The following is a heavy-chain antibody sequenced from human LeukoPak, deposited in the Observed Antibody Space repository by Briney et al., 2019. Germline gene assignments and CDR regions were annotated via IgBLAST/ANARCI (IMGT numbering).Heavy chain of an antibody. CDR3: VRGLHDYGDSNYYFDQ. J-gene: IGHJ4*02. CDR2: IIKKAYGETT. Sequence: GRSLTLSCTPSGFIVGYDGGGWFRLPPGKGLEGICLIIKKAYGETTEYAAYVRGRFTISRDDAKSIAYLQMNSMTTEETVMYYCVRGLHDYGDSNYYFDQWGQGTLVTVSS. V-gene: IGHV3-49*03. D-gene: IGHD4-17*01. CDR1: GFIVGYDG.